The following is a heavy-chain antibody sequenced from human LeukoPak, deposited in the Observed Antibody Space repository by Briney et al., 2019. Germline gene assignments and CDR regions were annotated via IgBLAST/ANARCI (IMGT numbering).Heavy chain of an antibody. CDR1: GFTVSSNY. Sequence: GGSLRLSCAASGFTVSSNYMSWVRQAPGKGLEWVSVIYSGGSTYYADSVKGRFTISRDNSKNTLYLQMNSLRAEDTAVYYCARDSRILDDYVWGSYRYYYYGMDVWGKGTTVTVSS. J-gene: IGHJ6*04. CDR2: IYSGGST. CDR3: ARDSRILDDYVWGSYRYYYYGMDV. V-gene: IGHV3-53*05. D-gene: IGHD3-16*02.